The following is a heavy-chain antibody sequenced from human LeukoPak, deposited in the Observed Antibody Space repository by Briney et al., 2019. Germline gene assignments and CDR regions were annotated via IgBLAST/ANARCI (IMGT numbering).Heavy chain of an antibody. D-gene: IGHD6-13*01. CDR1: GGSISSYY. CDR3: ARALEGSSWDYYYYMDV. J-gene: IGHJ6*03. V-gene: IGHV4-59*01. CDR2: IYYSGST. Sequence: GTLSLTCTVSGGSISSYYWSWVRQPPGKGLEWMGYIYYSGSTNYNPSLKSRVTISVDTSKNQFSLKLSSVTAADTAVYYCARALEGSSWDYYYYMDVWGKGTTVTVSS.